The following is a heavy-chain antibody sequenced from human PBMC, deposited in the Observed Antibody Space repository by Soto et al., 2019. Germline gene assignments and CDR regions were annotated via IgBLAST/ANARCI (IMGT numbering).Heavy chain of an antibody. J-gene: IGHJ6*02. D-gene: IGHD3-3*01. CDR1: GFTFSSYG. Sequence: GGSLRHSCASSGFTFSSYGMHLVRQAPGKGLEWVAVISYDGSNKYYADSVKGRFTISRDNSKNTLYLQMNSLRAEDTAVYYCAKSLFWRGTLRRLSPGDYYGMDVWGQGTTVTVSS. CDR2: ISYDGSNK. CDR3: AKSLFWRGTLRRLSPGDYYGMDV. V-gene: IGHV3-30*18.